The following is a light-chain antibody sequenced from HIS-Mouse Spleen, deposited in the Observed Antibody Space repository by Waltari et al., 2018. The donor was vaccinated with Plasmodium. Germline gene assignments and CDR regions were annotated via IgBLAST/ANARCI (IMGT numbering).Light chain of an antibody. CDR2: DAS. J-gene: IGKJ2*01. CDR3: QQYDNLPYT. Sequence: DIQMTQSPSPLSASVGERVNITCQASQETSNYLNWYKQKPGKAPKFLIYDASNLETVVPSRFSGSGSGSDFTFTISSLQPEDIATYYCQQYDNLPYTFGQGTKLEIK. CDR1: QETSNY. V-gene: IGKV1-33*01.